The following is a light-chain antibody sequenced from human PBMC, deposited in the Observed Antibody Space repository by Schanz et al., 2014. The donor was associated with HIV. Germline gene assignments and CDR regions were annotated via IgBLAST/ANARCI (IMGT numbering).Light chain of an antibody. Sequence: QSALTQPASVSGSPGQSITISCTGTSSDVGGYNYVSWYQQHPGKAPKLMIYDVSNRPSGVSNRFSGSKSGNTASLTISGLQAEDEADYYCSSYRSLNNLIFGGGTKLTVL. J-gene: IGLJ2*01. CDR3: SSYRSLNNLI. CDR2: DVS. V-gene: IGLV2-14*01. CDR1: SSDVGGYNY.